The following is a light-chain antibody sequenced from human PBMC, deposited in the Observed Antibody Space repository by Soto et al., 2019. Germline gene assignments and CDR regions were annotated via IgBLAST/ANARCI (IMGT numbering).Light chain of an antibody. CDR3: SSYAGSDNYV. CDR2: EVS. Sequence: SALTQPPSASGSPGQSVSISCTGTSSDVGAYNYVSWYQQHPGKAPKLIIYEVSKRPSGFPDRFSGSKSGNAASLTVSGLQAEDEADYYRSSYAGSDNYVFGTGTKVTVL. CDR1: SSDVGAYNY. J-gene: IGLJ1*01. V-gene: IGLV2-8*01.